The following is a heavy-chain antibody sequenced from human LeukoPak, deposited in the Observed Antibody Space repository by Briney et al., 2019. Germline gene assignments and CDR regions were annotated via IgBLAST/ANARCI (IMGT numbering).Heavy chain of an antibody. CDR2: ISGSGGST. CDR3: AKHNAETCYSGSDF. D-gene: IGHD2-15*01. CDR1: GFTFSSYA. Sequence: GGSLRLSCAASGFTFSSYAMSWVRQAPGKGLEWVSAISGSGGSTYYADSVKGRFTISRDNSKNTLYLQMHSLRAEDTAVYYCAKHNAETCYSGSDFWGQGTLVTVSS. J-gene: IGHJ4*02. V-gene: IGHV3-23*01.